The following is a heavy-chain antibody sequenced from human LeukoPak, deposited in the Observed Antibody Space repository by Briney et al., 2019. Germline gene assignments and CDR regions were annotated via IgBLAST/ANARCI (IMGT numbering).Heavy chain of an antibody. CDR1: GFTFSSYE. CDR3: ARDYLGGDYGDYFAFDI. Sequence: PGGSLRLSCAASGFTFSSYEMNWVRQAPGKGLEWVSYVSSSGSTIYYADSVKGRFTISRDNAKNSLYLQMNSLRAEDTAVYYCARDYLGGDYGDYFAFDIWGQGTMVTVSS. J-gene: IGHJ3*02. V-gene: IGHV3-48*03. CDR2: VSSSGSTI. D-gene: IGHD4-17*01.